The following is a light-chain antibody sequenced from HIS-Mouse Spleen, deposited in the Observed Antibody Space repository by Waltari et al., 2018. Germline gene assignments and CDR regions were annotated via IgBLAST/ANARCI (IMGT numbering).Light chain of an antibody. Sequence: QSALTQPASVSGSPGQSITISCTGTSSDVGSYNLLSLYQQHPGKAPKLMIYEGSKRPSGVSNRFSGSKSGNTASLTISGLQAEDEADYYCCSYAGSSTYVFGTGTKVTVL. CDR3: CSYAGSSTYV. J-gene: IGLJ1*01. CDR1: SSDVGSYNL. CDR2: EGS. V-gene: IGLV2-23*01.